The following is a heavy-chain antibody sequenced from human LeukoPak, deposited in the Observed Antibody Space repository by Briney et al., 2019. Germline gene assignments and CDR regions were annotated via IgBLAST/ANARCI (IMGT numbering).Heavy chain of an antibody. J-gene: IGHJ4*02. D-gene: IGHD2-2*01. CDR1: GYSFTTNW. V-gene: IGHV5-51*01. CDR2: IFPGDSDT. Sequence: GESLKIPCKGSGYSFTTNWVGWVRQMPGKGLESMGIIFPGDSDTRYTPSFQGQVIISADKSTGTVYLQWTSLKASDTAIYYCARLECSSTTCPFAYWGQGTLVTVSS. CDR3: ARLECSSTTCPFAY.